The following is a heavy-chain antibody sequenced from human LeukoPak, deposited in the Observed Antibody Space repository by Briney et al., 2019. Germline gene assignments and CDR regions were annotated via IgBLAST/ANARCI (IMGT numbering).Heavy chain of an antibody. CDR2: MNPNSGNT. CDR3: ARGNMDSSGWYEYYYYYYGMDV. J-gene: IGHJ6*02. V-gene: IGHV1-8*01. D-gene: IGHD6-19*01. Sequence: ASVKVSCKASGYTFTSYDINWVRQATGQGLEWMGWMNPNSGNTGYAQKFQGRVTMTRNTSISTAYMELSSLRSEDTAVYYCARGNMDSSGWYEYYYYYYGMDVWGQGTTATVSS. CDR1: GYTFTSYD.